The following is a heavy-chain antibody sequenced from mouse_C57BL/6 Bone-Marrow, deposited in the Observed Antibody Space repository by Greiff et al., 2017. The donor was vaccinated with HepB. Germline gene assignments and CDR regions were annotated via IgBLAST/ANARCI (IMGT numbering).Heavy chain of an antibody. J-gene: IGHJ2*01. CDR3: ARYPFFFDY. CDR2: IRNKANGYTT. Sequence: EVKLVESGGGLVQPGGSLSLSCAASGFTFTDYYMSWVRQPPGKALEWLGFIRNKANGYTTEYSASVKGRFTISRYNSQSILYLQMNALRAEDSATYYCARYPFFFDYWGQGTTLTVSS. CDR1: GFTFTDYY. V-gene: IGHV7-3*01.